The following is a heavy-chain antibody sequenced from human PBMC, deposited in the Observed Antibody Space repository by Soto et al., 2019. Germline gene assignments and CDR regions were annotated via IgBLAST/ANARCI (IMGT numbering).Heavy chain of an antibody. CDR3: ARINYYGSGSYYDY. J-gene: IGHJ4*02. Sequence: GGSLRLSRAASGFTFSSYAMHWVRQAPGKGLEYVSAISSNGGSTYYADSVKGRFTISRDNSKNTLYLQMGSLRAEDMAVYYCARINYYGSGSYYDYWGQGTLVTVSS. CDR2: ISSNGGST. D-gene: IGHD3-10*01. V-gene: IGHV3-64*02. CDR1: GFTFSSYA.